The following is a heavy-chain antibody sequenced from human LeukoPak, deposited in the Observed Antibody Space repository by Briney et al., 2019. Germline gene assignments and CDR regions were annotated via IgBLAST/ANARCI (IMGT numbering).Heavy chain of an antibody. J-gene: IGHJ4*02. CDR3: ARAINYYDSSGYYDWGLDY. V-gene: IGHV1-18*01. D-gene: IGHD3-22*01. CDR1: GYSLTDYI. Sequence: GASVKVSCKTSGYSLTDYIIAWVRQAPGQGLEWLGWIGTYDGHTSYAQKVQGRVTMTTDTSTSTAYMELRSLRSDDTAVYYCARAINYYDSSGYYDWGLDYWGQGTLVTVSS. CDR2: IGTYDGHT.